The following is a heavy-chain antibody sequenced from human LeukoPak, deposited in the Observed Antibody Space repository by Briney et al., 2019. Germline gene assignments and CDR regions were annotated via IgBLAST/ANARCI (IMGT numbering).Heavy chain of an antibody. J-gene: IGHJ4*02. Sequence: GGSLRLSCAASGFDFSTYEMNWVRQAPGKGLEWLSFISSGGTTRYYADSVKGRFTISRDNSKNSLYLQMNNLRAEDTAVYYCTRVGYYDPLTGYYKGRYSWGQGTLVTVSS. V-gene: IGHV3-48*03. D-gene: IGHD3-9*01. CDR3: TRVGYYDPLTGYYKGRYS. CDR2: ISSGGTTR. CDR1: GFDFSTYE.